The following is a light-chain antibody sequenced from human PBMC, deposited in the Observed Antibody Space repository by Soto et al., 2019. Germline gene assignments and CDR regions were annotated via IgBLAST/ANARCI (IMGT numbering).Light chain of an antibody. J-gene: IGLJ2*01. CDR3: SSYTNSNTFVV. Sequence: QSALTQPASVSGSPGQSITISCTGTSSDVGDYNYVSWYQQHPGKAPKLMIYEVSNRPSGVSNRFSGSKSANTASLTISGLQAEDEADYYCSSYTNSNTFVVFGGGTKLTVL. V-gene: IGLV2-14*01. CDR2: EVS. CDR1: SSDVGDYNY.